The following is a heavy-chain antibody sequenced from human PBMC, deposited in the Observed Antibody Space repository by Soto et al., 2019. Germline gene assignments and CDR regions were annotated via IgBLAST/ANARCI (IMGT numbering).Heavy chain of an antibody. D-gene: IGHD5-12*01. CDR1: GFTFTSSA. CDR2: IVVGSGNT. Sequence: SVKVSCKASGFTFTSSAMQWVRQARGQRLEWIGWIVVGSGNTNYAQKFQERVTITRDMSTSTAYMELSSLRSEDTAVYYCAADKGGYDYGIYYYYYMDVWGKGTTVTVSS. J-gene: IGHJ6*03. CDR3: AADKGGYDYGIYYYYYMDV. V-gene: IGHV1-58*02.